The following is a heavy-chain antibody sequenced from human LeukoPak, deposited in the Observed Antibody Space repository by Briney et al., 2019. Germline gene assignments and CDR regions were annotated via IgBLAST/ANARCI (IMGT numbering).Heavy chain of an antibody. Sequence: KASETLSLTCTVSGGSISSSSYYWGWIRQPPGKGLEWIGSIYYSGSTYYNPSLKSRVTISVDTSKNQFSLKLSSVTAADTAVYYCARDLARPPASGGFDYWGQGTLVTVSS. V-gene: IGHV4-39*07. D-gene: IGHD3-10*01. CDR3: ARDLARPPASGGFDY. J-gene: IGHJ4*02. CDR2: IYYSGST. CDR1: GGSISSSSYY.